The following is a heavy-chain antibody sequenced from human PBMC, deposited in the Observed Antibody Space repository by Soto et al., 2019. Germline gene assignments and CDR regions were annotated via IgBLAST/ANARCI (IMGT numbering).Heavy chain of an antibody. CDR1: GFSFSNFG. CDR2: ASGSGDTT. CDR3: AKDLGYDGSGIEI. V-gene: IGHV3-23*01. Sequence: EVQLLESGGGLVQPGGSLRLSCAASGFSFSNFGMSWVRQAPGKGLEWVAAASGSGDTTYYADSVKGRFTISRDNSKNKLYVTVNSLRAGDTAVYYCAKDLGYDGSGIEIWGQGTLVTVSP. D-gene: IGHD3-10*01. J-gene: IGHJ4*02.